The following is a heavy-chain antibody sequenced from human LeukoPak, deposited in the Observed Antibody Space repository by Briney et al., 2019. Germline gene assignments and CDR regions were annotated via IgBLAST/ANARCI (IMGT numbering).Heavy chain of an antibody. CDR3: ARETEAGAYFDY. CDR1: GGSIIRNY. J-gene: IGHJ4*02. V-gene: IGHV4-4*07. Sequence: SETLSVTSTDSGGSIIRNYWGWIPQPPRQGLQWIGRIYSSGSTNYNPSLNSRVTMSVDTSKNQFSLKLSSVTAADTAVYYCARETEAGAYFDYWGQGSLVTVSS. CDR2: IYSSGST. D-gene: IGHD6-25*01.